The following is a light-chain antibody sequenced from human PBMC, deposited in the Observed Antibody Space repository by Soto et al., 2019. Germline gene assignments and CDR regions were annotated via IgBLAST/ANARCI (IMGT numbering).Light chain of an antibody. J-gene: IGKJ1*01. CDR2: GAS. V-gene: IGKV3-15*01. CDR1: QSVRNN. Sequence: EIVMTQSPATLSASPGERATLSCRASQSVRNNLAWYQQKPGQAPRLLIYGASTRATGIPARFSGSGSGTEFTLTISSLQSEDFALYYCQHYNNWPPAWTFGQGTKVEIK. CDR3: QHYNNWPPAWT.